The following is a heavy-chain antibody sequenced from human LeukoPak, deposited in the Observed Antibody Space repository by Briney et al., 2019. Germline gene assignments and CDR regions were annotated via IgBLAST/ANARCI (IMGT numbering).Heavy chain of an antibody. V-gene: IGHV4-34*01. CDR2: INHSGST. J-gene: IGHJ5*02. D-gene: IGHD3-10*01. Sequence: PSETLSLTCAVYGGSFSGYYWSWIRQPPGKGLEWIGEINHSGSTNYNPSPKSRVTISVDTSKNQFSLKLSSVTAADTAVYYCARGVGVYGSGSYNNWFDPWGQGTLVTVSS. CDR1: GGSFSGYY. CDR3: ARGVGVYGSGSYNNWFDP.